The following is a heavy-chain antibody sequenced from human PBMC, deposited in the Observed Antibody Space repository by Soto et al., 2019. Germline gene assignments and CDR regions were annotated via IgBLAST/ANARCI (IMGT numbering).Heavy chain of an antibody. D-gene: IGHD3-16*01. V-gene: IGHV4-61*08. Sequence: SETLSLTCTVSGDSVSSGDYYWTWIRQPPGKGLEWGGLLYFSGRTNYIPSLESRVTISLDTSKNQFSLQLTSVTAADTAVYYCARVPIDTYMIYWSDPWGQGTLVTVSS. CDR1: GDSVSSGDYY. CDR2: LYFSGRT. CDR3: ARVPIDTYMIYWSDP. J-gene: IGHJ5*02.